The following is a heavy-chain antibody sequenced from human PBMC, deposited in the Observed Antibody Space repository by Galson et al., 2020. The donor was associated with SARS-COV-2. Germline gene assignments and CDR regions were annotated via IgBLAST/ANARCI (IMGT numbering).Heavy chain of an antibody. J-gene: IGHJ6*02. V-gene: IGHV4-61*01. Sequence: SETLSLTCTVSGGSVSSGSYYWSWIRQPPGKGLEWIGYIYYSGSTNYNPSLKSRATISVDTSKNQFSLKLSSVTAADTAVYYCAIIERDTAMDPSGLYYYGMDVWGQGTTVTVSS. D-gene: IGHD5-18*01. CDR2: IYYSGST. CDR3: AIIERDTAMDPSGLYYYGMDV. CDR1: GGSVSSGSYY.